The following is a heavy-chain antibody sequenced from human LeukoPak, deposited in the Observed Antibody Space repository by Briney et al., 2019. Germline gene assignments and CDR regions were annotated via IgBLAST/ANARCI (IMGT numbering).Heavy chain of an antibody. J-gene: IGHJ6*03. CDR1: GGSISSGDYY. Sequence: SQTLSLTCTVSGGSISSGDYYWVWIRQPPGKGLEWIGYIYYSGSTYYNPSLKSRVTISVDTSKNQFSLKLSSVTAADTAVYYCARVYGVVITYYYYMDVWGKGTTVTVSS. CDR3: ARVYGVVITYYYYMDV. V-gene: IGHV4-30-4*08. CDR2: IYYSGST. D-gene: IGHD3-3*01.